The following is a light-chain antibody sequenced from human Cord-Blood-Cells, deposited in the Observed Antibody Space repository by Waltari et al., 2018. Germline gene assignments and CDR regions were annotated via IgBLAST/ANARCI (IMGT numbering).Light chain of an antibody. J-gene: IGLJ3*02. Sequence: QSALTQPASVSGSPGQSLTISCTGTSSAVGSYNLFSWYQQHPGKAPKLMIYEGSKRPSGVSNRFSGSKSGNTASPTISGLQAEDEADYYCCSYAGSSTSWVFGGGTKLTVL. V-gene: IGLV2-23*01. CDR2: EGS. CDR1: SSAVGSYNL. CDR3: CSYAGSSTSWV.